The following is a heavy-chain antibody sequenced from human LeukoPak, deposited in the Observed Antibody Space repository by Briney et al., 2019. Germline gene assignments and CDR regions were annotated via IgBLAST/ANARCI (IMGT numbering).Heavy chain of an antibody. CDR2: MNPNTGNT. V-gene: IGHV1-18*01. D-gene: IGHD4-17*01. CDR3: ARLPYGDYGPLGY. CDR1: GYTFTNYD. Sequence: ASVKVSCKASGYTFTNYDINWVRQATGQGLEWMGWMNPNTGNTNYAQKLQGRVTMTTDTSTSTAYMELRSLRSDDTAVYYCARLPYGDYGPLGYWGQGTLVTVSS. J-gene: IGHJ4*02.